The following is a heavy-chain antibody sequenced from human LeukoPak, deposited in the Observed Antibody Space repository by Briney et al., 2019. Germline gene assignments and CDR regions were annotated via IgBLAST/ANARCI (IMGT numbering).Heavy chain of an antibody. CDR1: GFTFSTYW. CDR2: IYSGGNT. CDR3: ARRAGEYSHPYDY. D-gene: IGHD2-15*01. J-gene: IGHJ4*02. Sequence: GGSLRLSCAASGFTFSTYWMNWFRQTPGKGLEWVSFIYSGGNTHYSDSVKGRFTISRDNSKNTLYLQMNSLRAEDTAIYYCARRAGEYSHPYDYWGQGTLVTVSS. V-gene: IGHV3-53*01.